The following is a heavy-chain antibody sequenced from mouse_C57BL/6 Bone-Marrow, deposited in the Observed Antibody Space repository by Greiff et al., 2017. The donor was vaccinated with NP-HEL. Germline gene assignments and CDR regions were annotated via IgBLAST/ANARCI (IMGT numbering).Heavy chain of an antibody. CDR1: GFSFNTYA. J-gene: IGHJ4*01. CDR3: VRVPYDYDGAMDY. V-gene: IGHV10-1*01. Sequence: EVQGVESGGGLVQPKGSLKLSCAASGFSFNTYAMNWVRQAPGKGLEWVARVRSKSNNYATYYADSVKDRFTISRDDSESMLYLQMNNLKTEDTAMYYCVRVPYDYDGAMDYWGQGTSVTVSS. D-gene: IGHD2-4*01. CDR2: VRSKSNNYAT.